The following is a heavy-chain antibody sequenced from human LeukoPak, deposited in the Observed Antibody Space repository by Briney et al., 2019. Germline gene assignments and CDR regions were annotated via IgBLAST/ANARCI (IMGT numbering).Heavy chain of an antibody. CDR1: GFTFSSYC. CDR3: ARDLSNYGEYDY. D-gene: IGHD4-17*01. V-gene: IGHV3-74*01. J-gene: IGHJ4*02. Sequence: PGGSLILSCAASGFTFSSYCRHWVRQAPGKGLVWVSRINSDGSSTSYADSVKGRFTISRDNAKNTLYLQMNSLRAEDTAVYYCARDLSNYGEYDYWGQGTLVTVSS. CDR2: INSDGSST.